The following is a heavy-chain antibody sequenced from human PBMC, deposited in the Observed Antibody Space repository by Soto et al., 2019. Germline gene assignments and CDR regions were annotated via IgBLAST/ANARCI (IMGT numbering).Heavy chain of an antibody. Sequence: SETLSLTCTVSGGSISSGDYYWSWIRQPPGKGLEWIGYINYSGSTNYNPSLKSRVTISVDTSKNQFSLKLSSVTAADTAVYYCARGGTTWAANALRHGVVVPAAKIFDYWGQGTLVTVSS. CDR3: ARGGTTWAANALRHGVVVPAAKIFDY. J-gene: IGHJ4*02. D-gene: IGHD2-2*01. V-gene: IGHV4-30-4*01. CDR2: INYSGST. CDR1: GGSISSGDYY.